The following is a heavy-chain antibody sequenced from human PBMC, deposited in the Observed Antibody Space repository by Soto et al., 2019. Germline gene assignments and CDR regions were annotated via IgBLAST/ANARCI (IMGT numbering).Heavy chain of an antibody. CDR2: INTHNGNT. Sequence: ASVKVFFTASGYTFTTYGISWVRQAPGQGLEWMGWINTHNGNTNYAQNFQGRVIMTADTSTSTAYMELRSLRSDDTAVYYCTREGSAPYYYYGMDAWGQGTTVTVS. CDR3: TREGSAPYYYYGMDA. D-gene: IGHD3-10*01. V-gene: IGHV1-18*01. J-gene: IGHJ6*02. CDR1: GYTFTTYG.